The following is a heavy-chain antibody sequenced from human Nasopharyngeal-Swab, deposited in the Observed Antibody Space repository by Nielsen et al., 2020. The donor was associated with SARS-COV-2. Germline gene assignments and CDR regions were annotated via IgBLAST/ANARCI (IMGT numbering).Heavy chain of an antibody. Sequence: GSLRLSCAVYGGSFSGYYWSWIRQPPGKGLEWIGEINHSGSTNYNPPLKSRVTISVDTSKNQFSLKLSSVTAADTAVYYCARGSYCSSTSCYWDYWGQGTLVTVSS. CDR1: GGSFSGYY. J-gene: IGHJ4*02. CDR3: ARGSYCSSTSCYWDY. D-gene: IGHD2-2*01. V-gene: IGHV4-34*01. CDR2: INHSGST.